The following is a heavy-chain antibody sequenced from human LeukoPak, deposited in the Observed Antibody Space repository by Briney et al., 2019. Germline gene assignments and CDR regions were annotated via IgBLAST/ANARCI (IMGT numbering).Heavy chain of an antibody. V-gene: IGHV1-69*13. D-gene: IGHD3-10*01. J-gene: IGHJ6*02. CDR2: IIPIFGTA. Sequence: ASVKVSCKASGGTFSSYAISWVRQAPGQGLEWMGGIIPIFGTANYAQKFQGTVTITADESTSTAYMELSSLRSENTAVYYCASRAYYYYYGMDVWGQGTTVTVSS. CDR1: GGTFSSYA. CDR3: ASRAYYYYYGMDV.